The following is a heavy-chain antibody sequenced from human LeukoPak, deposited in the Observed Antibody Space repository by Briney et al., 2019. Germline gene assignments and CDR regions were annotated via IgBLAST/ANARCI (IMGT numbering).Heavy chain of an antibody. CDR3: AKDRQGSGWYSYPDGGLSY. D-gene: IGHD6-19*01. J-gene: IGHJ4*02. CDR2: ISWNSGSI. CDR1: GFTFDDYA. Sequence: PGGSLRLSCAASGFTFDDYAMHWVRQAPGKGLEWVSGISWNSGSIGYADSVKGRFTISRDNAKNSLYLQMNSLRAEDTALYYYAKDRQGSGWYSYPDGGLSYWGQGTLVTVSS. V-gene: IGHV3-9*01.